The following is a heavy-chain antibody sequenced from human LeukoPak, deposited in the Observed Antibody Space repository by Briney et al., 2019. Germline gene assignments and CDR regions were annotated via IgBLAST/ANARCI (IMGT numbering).Heavy chain of an antibody. D-gene: IGHD3-22*01. CDR3: ARVMIGYFDY. Sequence: QVSCKASGYTFTSYGISWVRQAPGQGLEWMGWISVYNGNTNYAQKLQGRVTMTTDTSTSTAYMELRSLRSDDTAVYYCARVMIGYFDYWGQGTLLTVCS. CDR1: GYTFTSYG. CDR2: ISVYNGNT. J-gene: IGHJ4*02. V-gene: IGHV1-18*01.